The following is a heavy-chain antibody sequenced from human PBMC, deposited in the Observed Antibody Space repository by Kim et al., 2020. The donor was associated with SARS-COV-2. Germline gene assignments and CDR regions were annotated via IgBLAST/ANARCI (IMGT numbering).Heavy chain of an antibody. V-gene: IGHV3-13*04. J-gene: IGHJ6*02. CDR2: IGSAGDT. CDR3: ARAGGFYRDHFSYLNYYGLDL. CDR1: GFTFRIYD. D-gene: IGHD4-17*01. Sequence: GGSLRLSCAVSGFTFRIYDMHWVRQVKGKGLEWISSIGSAGDTFYSDSVKGRFTISRENARNSMHLHLSSLRAGDTAVYYCARAGGFYRDHFSYLNYYGLDLWGQGTTVTVSS.